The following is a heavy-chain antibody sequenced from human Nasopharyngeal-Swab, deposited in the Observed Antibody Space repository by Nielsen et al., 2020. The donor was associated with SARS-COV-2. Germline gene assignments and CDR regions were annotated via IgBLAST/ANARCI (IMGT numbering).Heavy chain of an antibody. CDR2: IKQDGSEK. CDR3: ARDSRGYSYGYIYFDY. J-gene: IGHJ4*02. Sequence: GESLEISCAASGFTFSSYWMSWVRQAPGKGLEWVANIKQDGSEKYYVDSVKGRFTISRDNAKNSLYLQMNSLRAEDTAVYYCARDSRGYSYGYIYFDYWGQGTLVTVSS. D-gene: IGHD5-18*01. V-gene: IGHV3-7*03. CDR1: GFTFSSYW.